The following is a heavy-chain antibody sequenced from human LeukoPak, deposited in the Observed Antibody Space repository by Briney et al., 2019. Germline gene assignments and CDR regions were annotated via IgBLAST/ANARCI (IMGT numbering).Heavy chain of an antibody. CDR3: AKVQGDYGSTWNNWFDP. D-gene: IGHD4/OR15-4a*01. Sequence: GGSLRLSCAASGFTFTSYAMAWVRQAPGKDLEWVSAIGGRGAPTFYADSVKGRFTISRDNSKNTLYLQMNSLRAEDTAIYYCAKVQGDYGSTWNNWFDPWGQATLVTVST. CDR1: GFTFTSYA. CDR2: IGGRGAPT. V-gene: IGHV3-23*01. J-gene: IGHJ5*02.